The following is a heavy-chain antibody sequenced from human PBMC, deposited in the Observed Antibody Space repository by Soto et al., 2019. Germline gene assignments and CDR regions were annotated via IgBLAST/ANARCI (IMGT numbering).Heavy chain of an antibody. D-gene: IGHD6-19*01. CDR3: ARRDSSGWYGRGGWFDP. CDR2: IIPIFGTA. V-gene: IGHV1-69*12. Sequence: QVQLVQSGAEVKKPGSSVKVSCKASGGTFSSYAISWVRQAPGQGLEWMGGIIPIFGTANYAQKFQGRVTITADESTSTAYMELSSLRSEDTAVYYCARRDSSGWYGRGGWFDPWGQGTLVTVSS. J-gene: IGHJ5*02. CDR1: GGTFSSYA.